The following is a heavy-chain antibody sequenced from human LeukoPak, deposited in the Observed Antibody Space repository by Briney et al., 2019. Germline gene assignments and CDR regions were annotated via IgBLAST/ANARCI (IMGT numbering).Heavy chain of an antibody. D-gene: IGHD2-15*01. CDR1: GYTFTNYY. CDR2: INPSSGST. V-gene: IGHV1-46*01. Sequence: ASVNVSCKTSGYTFTNYYIHWVRRAPGQGLEWMGKINPSSGSTSYPKKFQGRVTMTRDTSTTTVYMELSTLRSEDTAIYYCARGYCSGGGCYVLDAFDGWGQGTMVTVSS. J-gene: IGHJ3*01. CDR3: ARGYCSGGGCYVLDAFDG.